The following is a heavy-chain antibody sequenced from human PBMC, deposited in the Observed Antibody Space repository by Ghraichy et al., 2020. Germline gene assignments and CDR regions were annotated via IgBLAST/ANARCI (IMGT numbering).Heavy chain of an antibody. CDR1: GYSFTSYW. CDR2: IYPGDSDT. CDR3: ARPSGDPNGAYWYFDL. J-gene: IGHJ2*01. V-gene: IGHV5-51*01. Sequence: GGSLRLSCKGSGYSFTSYWIGWVRQMPGKGLEWMGIIYPGDSDTRYSPSFQGQVTISADKSISTAYLQWSSLKASDTAMYYCARPSGDPNGAYWYFDLWGRGTLVTVSS. D-gene: IGHD4-17*01.